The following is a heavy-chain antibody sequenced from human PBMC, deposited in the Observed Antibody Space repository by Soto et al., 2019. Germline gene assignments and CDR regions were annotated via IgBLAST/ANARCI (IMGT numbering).Heavy chain of an antibody. CDR2: IKQDGSEK. CDR1: GFTFSSYW. Sequence: EVQLVESGGGLVQPGGSLRLSCAASGFTFSSYWMSWVRQAPGKGLEWVANIKQDGSEKYYVDSVKGRFTISRDNAKNSLYLQMNSLRDEDTAVYYCARDTMGFLDYYGMDVWGQGTTVTVSS. J-gene: IGHJ6*02. D-gene: IGHD3-3*01. V-gene: IGHV3-7*05. CDR3: ARDTMGFLDYYGMDV.